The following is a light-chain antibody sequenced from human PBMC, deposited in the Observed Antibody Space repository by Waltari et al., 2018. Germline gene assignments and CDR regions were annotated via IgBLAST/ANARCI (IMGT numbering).Light chain of an antibody. Sequence: EIVLTQSPATLSLSPGERATLPCRASQSVTTYLAWYQLKPGQAPRLLIYDASNRATGVPARFSGSGSGADFTLTISSLEPEDFAVYYCQQRSRWPTFGGGTKVEIK. CDR1: QSVTTY. CDR3: QQRSRWPT. CDR2: DAS. J-gene: IGKJ4*01. V-gene: IGKV3-11*01.